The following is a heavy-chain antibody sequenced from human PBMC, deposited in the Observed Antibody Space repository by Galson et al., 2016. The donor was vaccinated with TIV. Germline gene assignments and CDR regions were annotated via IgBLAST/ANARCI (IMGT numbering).Heavy chain of an antibody. J-gene: IGHJ4*02. CDR3: AKVGISGYYPPSPTFFDF. D-gene: IGHD3-22*01. V-gene: IGHV3-30*18. CDR2: TSNAGSNK. Sequence: SLRLSCAGSGFTFNTYGMHWVRQAPGKGLEWVAVTSNAGSNKYYADSVKGRFTISRDNSKNTLYLQMNSLTTEDTAVYYCAKVGISGYYPPSPTFFDFWGQGTLVTVSS. CDR1: GFTFNTYG.